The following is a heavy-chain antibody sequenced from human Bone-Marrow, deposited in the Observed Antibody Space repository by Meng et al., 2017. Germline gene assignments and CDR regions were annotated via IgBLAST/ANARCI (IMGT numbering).Heavy chain of an antibody. Sequence: ASVKVSCKASGYTFTGYYMHWVRQAPGQGLEWMGWINPNSGGTNYAQKFQGRITMTRDTSISTAYMELSRLRSDDTAVYYCAGDYYDSSGYQPFQHWGQGTLVTVSS. V-gene: IGHV1-2*02. CDR3: AGDYYDSSGYQPFQH. D-gene: IGHD3-22*01. CDR1: GYTFTGYY. CDR2: INPNSGGT. J-gene: IGHJ1*01.